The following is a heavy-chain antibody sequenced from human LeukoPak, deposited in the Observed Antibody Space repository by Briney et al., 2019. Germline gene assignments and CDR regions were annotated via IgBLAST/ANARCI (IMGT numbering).Heavy chain of an antibody. Sequence: SQTLSLTCTVSGGSISSGGYYWSWIRQPPGKGLEWVGYIYHSGSTYYNPSLKSRVTISVDRSKNQFSLKLSSVTAADTAVYYCAREEDYFDYWGQGTLVTVSS. CDR3: AREEDYFDY. CDR2: IYHSGST. V-gene: IGHV4-30-2*01. CDR1: GGSISSGGYY. J-gene: IGHJ4*02.